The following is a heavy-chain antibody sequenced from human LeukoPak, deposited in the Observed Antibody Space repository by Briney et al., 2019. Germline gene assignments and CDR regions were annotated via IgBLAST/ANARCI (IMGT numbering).Heavy chain of an antibody. CDR3: ARVPIHGSRKVQTHNAFDI. CDR2: INPNSGGT. D-gene: IGHD3-22*01. V-gene: IGHV1-2*02. CDR1: GYTFTGYY. J-gene: IGHJ3*02. Sequence: GASVKVSCKASGYTFTGYYMHWVRQAPGQGLEWMGWINPNSGGTNYAQKFQGRVTMTRDTSISTAYMELSRLRSDDTAVYYCARVPIHGSRKVQTHNAFDIWGQGTMVTVSS.